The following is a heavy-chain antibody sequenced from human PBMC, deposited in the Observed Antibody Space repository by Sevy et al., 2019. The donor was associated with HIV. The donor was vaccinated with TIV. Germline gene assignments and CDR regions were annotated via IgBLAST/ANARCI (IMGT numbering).Heavy chain of an antibody. D-gene: IGHD5-12*01. J-gene: IGHJ4*02. V-gene: IGHV1-2*02. CDR1: GYTFTGYY. Sequence: ASVKVSCKASGYTFTGYYMHWVRQAPGQGLEWMGWINPNSGGTNYVQKFQGRVTMTRDTSISTAYMELSRLRSDDTAVYYCARRGGYSGYDLDYWGQGTLVTVSS. CDR2: INPNSGGT. CDR3: ARRGGYSGYDLDY.